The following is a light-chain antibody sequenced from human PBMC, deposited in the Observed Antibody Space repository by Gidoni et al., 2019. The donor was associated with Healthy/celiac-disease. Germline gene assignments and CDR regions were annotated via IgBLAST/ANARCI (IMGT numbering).Light chain of an antibody. V-gene: IGKV3-20*01. CDR1: QSVSSSY. CDR3: QQYGSSPPYT. Sequence: SLSPGERATLSCRASQSVSSSYLAWYQQKPGQAPRLLIYGASSRATGIPDRFSGSGSGTDFTLTISRLEPEDFAVYYCQQYGSSPPYTFXQXTKLEIK. CDR2: GAS. J-gene: IGKJ2*01.